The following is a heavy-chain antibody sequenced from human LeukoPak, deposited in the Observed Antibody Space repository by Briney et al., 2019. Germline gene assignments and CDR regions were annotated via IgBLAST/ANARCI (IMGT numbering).Heavy chain of an antibody. CDR2: IRSKANSYAT. CDR3: TRPAYYYDSSGYHLPGY. D-gene: IGHD3-22*01. V-gene: IGHV3-73*01. CDR1: GFTFSDYY. J-gene: IGHJ4*02. Sequence: GGSLRLSCAASGFTFSDYYMGWIRQAPGKGLEWVGRIRSKANSYATAYAASVKGRFTISRDDSKNTAYLQMNSLKTEDTAVYYCTRPAYYYDSSGYHLPGYWGQGTLVTVSS.